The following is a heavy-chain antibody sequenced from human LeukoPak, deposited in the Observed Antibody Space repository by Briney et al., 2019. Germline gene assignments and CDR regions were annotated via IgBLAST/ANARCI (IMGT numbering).Heavy chain of an antibody. J-gene: IGHJ3*02. CDR2: ISSDSSSI. V-gene: IGHV3-48*02. CDR3: AIGAWDLHLDAFDI. D-gene: IGHD1-26*01. CDR1: GFTFNSYW. Sequence: GGSLRLSCAASGFTFNSYWMSWVRQAPGKGLEWVSYISSDSSSIYDADSVKGRFTISRDNARNSLYLQMNSLRDEDTAVYYCAIGAWDLHLDAFDIWGQGTMVTVSS.